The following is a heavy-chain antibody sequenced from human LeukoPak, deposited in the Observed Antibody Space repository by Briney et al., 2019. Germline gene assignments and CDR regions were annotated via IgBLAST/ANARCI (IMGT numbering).Heavy chain of an antibody. Sequence: GGSLTLSCAASGFTFRDYGMYWVRQAPGKGLEWVAYVQSNVISKHYADSVKGRFAISRDNSRNTLYLQMNYLRGEDTAIYFCAKPSPGPSWNFFGAWGQGTRVTVSS. CDR3: AKPSPGPSWNFFGA. J-gene: IGHJ4*02. D-gene: IGHD1-7*01. CDR2: VQSNVISK. CDR1: GFTFRDYG. V-gene: IGHV3-30*02.